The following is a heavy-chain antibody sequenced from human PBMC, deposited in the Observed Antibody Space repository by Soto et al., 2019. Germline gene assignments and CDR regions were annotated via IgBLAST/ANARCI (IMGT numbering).Heavy chain of an antibody. J-gene: IGHJ6*04. CDR3: ARGGSF. V-gene: IGHV1-69*13. D-gene: IGHD6-19*01. CDR2: IIPIFGTA. CDR1: GYTLTELS. Sequence: SVKVSCKVSGYTLTELSMHWVRQAPGKGLEWMGGIIPIFGTANYAQKFQGRVTITADESTSTAYMELSSLSSEDTAVYYCARGGSFWGKGTTVTATS.